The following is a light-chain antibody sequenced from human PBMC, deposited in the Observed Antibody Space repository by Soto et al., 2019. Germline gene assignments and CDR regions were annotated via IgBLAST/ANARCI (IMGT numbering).Light chain of an antibody. CDR2: GAS. Sequence: EIVLKKSPGTLSLSPGERATLSCGASQSISGSYLAWYQQKHGQAPRLLIYGASSMATDIPDRFSGSGSGADFTLTISILEPEEFAVYYCQQYGSSSNFGQGRRLEIK. J-gene: IGKJ5*01. CDR3: QQYGSSSN. CDR1: QSISGSY. V-gene: IGKV3-20*01.